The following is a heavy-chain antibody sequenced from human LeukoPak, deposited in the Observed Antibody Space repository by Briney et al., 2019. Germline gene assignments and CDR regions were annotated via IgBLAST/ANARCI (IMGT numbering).Heavy chain of an antibody. Sequence: GGSLRLSCAASGFTFSSYSMNWVRQAPGKGLEWVSSISSSSSYIYYADSVKGRFTISRDNAKNSLYLQMNSLRAEDTAVYYCAKAPPKEHDFWSGYYNYMDVWGKGTTVTVSS. V-gene: IGHV3-21*01. CDR1: GFTFSSYS. J-gene: IGHJ6*03. CDR3: AKAPPKEHDFWSGYYNYMDV. D-gene: IGHD3-3*01. CDR2: ISSSSSYI.